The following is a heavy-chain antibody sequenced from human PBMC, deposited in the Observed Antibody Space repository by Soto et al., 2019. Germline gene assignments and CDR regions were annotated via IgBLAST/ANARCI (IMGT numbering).Heavy chain of an antibody. J-gene: IGHJ5*02. CDR1: GGSISSSDFH. CDR2: MYYSGTT. D-gene: IGHD6-25*01. V-gene: IGHV4-39*01. Sequence: SXTLCLTCTVSGGSISSSDFHCGWLLQTPGKGLEFIGSMYYSGTTYYNPSLKSRVTISVDTSKNQFTLKLISVTAADTAVYYCAVVDSTGNWFDPWGEGALVTVSS. CDR3: AVVDSTGNWFDP.